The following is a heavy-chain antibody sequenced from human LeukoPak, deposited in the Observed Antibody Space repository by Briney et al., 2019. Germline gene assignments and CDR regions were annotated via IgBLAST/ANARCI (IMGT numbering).Heavy chain of an antibody. CDR1: GYTFTSYA. CDR3: ARYCTNGVCVVDY. D-gene: IGHD2-8*01. Sequence: ASVKVSCKTFGYTFTSYAMNWVRQAPGQGLEWMGWINTNTGNPTYAQGFTGRFVFSLDTSVSTAYLQISSLKAEDTAVYYCARYCTNGVCVVDYWGQGTLVTVSS. V-gene: IGHV7-4-1*02. CDR2: INTNTGNP. J-gene: IGHJ4*02.